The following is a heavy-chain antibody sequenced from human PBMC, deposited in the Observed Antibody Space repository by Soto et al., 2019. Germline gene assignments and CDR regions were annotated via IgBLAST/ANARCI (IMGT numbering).Heavy chain of an antibody. CDR1: GFSLSNSGVG. CDR2: IYGDNDK. CDR3: AHCTHHDYGDYDPGTSHVFDS. D-gene: IGHD4-17*01. Sequence: QITLKESGPSPVKPTQTLTVTCTFYGFSLSNSGVGVAWIRQPPGKALEWLALIYGDNDKRYSPSLKTRLTITKDTSKHQVVLTMTNMDPVDTATYYCAHCTHHDYGDYDPGTSHVFDSWGQGTLVTVSS. V-gene: IGHV2-5*02. J-gene: IGHJ4*02.